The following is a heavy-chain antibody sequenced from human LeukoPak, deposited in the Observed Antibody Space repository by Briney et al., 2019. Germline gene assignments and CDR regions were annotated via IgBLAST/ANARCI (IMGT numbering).Heavy chain of an antibody. V-gene: IGHV4-59*01. CDR3: ARETMLAGFASGLGFNY. D-gene: IGHD6-19*01. CDR1: GGSISGYY. Sequence: SETLSLTCTVSGGSISGYYWSWIRQPPGKGLEWIGYIYYSGNTNYNPSLKSRLSMSLDTSRNQFSLNLTSVTAADTATYYCARETMLAGFASGLGFNYWGQGILVIVSS. J-gene: IGHJ4*02. CDR2: IYYSGNT.